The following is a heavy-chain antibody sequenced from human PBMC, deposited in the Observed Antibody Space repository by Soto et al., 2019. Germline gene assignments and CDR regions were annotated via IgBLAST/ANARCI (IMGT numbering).Heavy chain of an antibody. J-gene: IGHJ3*02. Sequence: GGSLRLSCAASGFTFSSYWMHWVRQAPGKGLVWVSRINSDGSSTSFADSVKGRFTISRDNAKNTLYMQMNSLRAEDTAVYYCARAFQGYCTGSSCYPSIWGQGTMVTVSS. D-gene: IGHD2-15*01. CDR3: ARAFQGYCTGSSCYPSI. CDR1: GFTFSSYW. V-gene: IGHV3-74*01. CDR2: INSDGSST.